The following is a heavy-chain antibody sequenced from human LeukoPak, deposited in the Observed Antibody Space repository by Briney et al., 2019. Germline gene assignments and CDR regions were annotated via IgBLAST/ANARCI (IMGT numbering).Heavy chain of an antibody. J-gene: IGHJ3*02. V-gene: IGHV1-69*13. CDR3: AGGWYCGGDCYNAFDI. CDR1: GGTFSSYA. Sequence: ASVKVSCKASGGTFSSYAISWVRQAPGQGLEWMGGIIPIFGTANYAQKFQGRVTITADESTSTAYMELSSPRSEDTAVYYCAGGWYCGGDCYNAFDIWGQGTMVTVSS. D-gene: IGHD2-21*02. CDR2: IIPIFGTA.